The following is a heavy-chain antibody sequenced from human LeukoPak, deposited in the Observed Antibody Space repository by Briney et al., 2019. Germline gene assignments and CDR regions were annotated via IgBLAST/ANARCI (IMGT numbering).Heavy chain of an antibody. D-gene: IGHD1-14*01. J-gene: IGHJ6*02. CDR1: GDSISSSSYY. Sequence: SETLSLTCTVSGDSISSSSYYWGWIRQPPGKGLEWIGTISYSGSTYYNPSLKSRVTISVDTSKNQFSLKLSSVTAADTAVYYCARTLTTGYYHYGMDVWGQGTTVTVSS. CDR2: ISYSGST. V-gene: IGHV4-39*01. CDR3: ARTLTTGYYHYGMDV.